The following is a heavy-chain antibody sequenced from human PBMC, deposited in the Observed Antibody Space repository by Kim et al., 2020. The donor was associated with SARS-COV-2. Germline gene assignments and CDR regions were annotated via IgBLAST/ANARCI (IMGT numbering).Heavy chain of an antibody. D-gene: IGHD1-26*01. Sequence: GGSLRLSCAASGFTFNTYGMHWVRQAPGKVLEWVAVISYDGSNKYYADSVKGRFTISRDNSKNTLYLQMNSLRIEDTAVYYCAKSFSGSYFGYDYWGQGTLLTVSS. CDR1: GFTFNTYG. CDR2: ISYDGSNK. CDR3: AKSFSGSYFGYDY. J-gene: IGHJ4*02. V-gene: IGHV3-30*18.